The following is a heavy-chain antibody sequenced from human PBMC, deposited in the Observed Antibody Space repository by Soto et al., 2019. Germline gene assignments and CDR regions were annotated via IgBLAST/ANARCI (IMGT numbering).Heavy chain of an antibody. CDR3: ARALYCSGGCCYPLVDYYYYGMDV. CDR2: IIPIFGTA. V-gene: IGHV1-69*13. CDR1: GGTFSSYA. D-gene: IGHD2-15*01. J-gene: IGHJ6*02. Sequence: GASVKVSWKASGGTFSSYAISWVRQAPGQGLEWMGGIIPIFGTANYAQKFQGRVTITADESTSTAYMELSSLRSEDTAVYYCARALYCSGGCCYPLVDYYYYGMDVGGQGTTVTVS.